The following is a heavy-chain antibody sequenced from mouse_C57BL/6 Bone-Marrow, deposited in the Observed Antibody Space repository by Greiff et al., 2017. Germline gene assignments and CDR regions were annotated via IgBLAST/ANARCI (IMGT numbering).Heavy chain of an antibody. J-gene: IGHJ3*01. CDR3: ARTGYQAWFAY. V-gene: IGHV1-82*01. CDR1: GYAFSSSW. Sequence: QVQLQQSGPELVKPGASVKISCKASGYAFSSSWMNWVKQRPGKGLEWIGRIYPGDGDTNYNGKFKGKATLTADKSSGTAYMQLSSLTSEDSAVYFCARTGYQAWFAYWGQGTLVTVSA. D-gene: IGHD2-2*01. CDR2: IYPGDGDT.